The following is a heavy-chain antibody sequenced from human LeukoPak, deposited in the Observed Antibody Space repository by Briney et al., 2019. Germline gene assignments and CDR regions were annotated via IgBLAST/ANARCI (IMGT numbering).Heavy chain of an antibody. CDR3: AELGITMIGGV. V-gene: IGHV3-7*01. D-gene: IGHD3-10*02. J-gene: IGHJ6*04. Sequence: GGSLRLSCVASGFAFSSYWMNWVRQAPGKGLEWVANIKQDGSEKYYVDSVKGRFTISRDNAKNSLYLQMNSLRAEDTAVYYCAELGITMIGGVWGKGTTVTISS. CDR2: IKQDGSEK. CDR1: GFAFSSYW.